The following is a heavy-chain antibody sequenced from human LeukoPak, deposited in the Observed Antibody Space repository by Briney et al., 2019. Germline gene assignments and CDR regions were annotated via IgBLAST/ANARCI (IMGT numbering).Heavy chain of an antibody. CDR3: ARERSSSGYPDDY. D-gene: IGHD3-22*01. CDR1: GFALSSYA. CDR2: LTDSGRIT. J-gene: IGHJ4*02. Sequence: GGSLRLSCAASGFALSSYAMTWVRQAPGKGLEWVSALTDSGRITHYAGSVKGRFTISRDNSKNTLYLQMNSLRAEDTAVYYCARERSSSGYPDDYWGRGTLVTVSS. V-gene: IGHV3-23*01.